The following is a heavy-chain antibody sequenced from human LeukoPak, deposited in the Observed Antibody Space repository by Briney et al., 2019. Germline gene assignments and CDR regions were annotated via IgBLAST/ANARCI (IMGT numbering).Heavy chain of an antibody. V-gene: IGHV3-66*01. CDR1: GFTFSNRA. J-gene: IGHJ4*02. CDR3: ARDHDYFDY. Sequence: GGSLRLSCAASGFTFSNRAMTWVRQAPGKGLEWVSVIYITGTTYYADSVKGRFTISRDSSKNTLYLQMNSLRVEDTAVYYCARDHDYFDYWGQGTLVTVSS. CDR2: IYITGTT.